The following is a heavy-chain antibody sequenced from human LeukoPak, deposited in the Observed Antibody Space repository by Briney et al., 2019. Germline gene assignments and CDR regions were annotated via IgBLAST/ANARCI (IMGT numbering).Heavy chain of an antibody. J-gene: IGHJ6*02. V-gene: IGHV1-46*01. CDR1: GYTFTSYY. CDR2: INPSGGST. D-gene: IGHD2-2*01. Sequence: GASVKVSCKASGYTFTSYYMHWVRQAPGQGLEWMGIINPSGGSTSYAQKFQGRVTMTTDTSTSTAYMELRSLRSDDTAVYYCARVAVVVVPAGGYYYYYYGMDVWGQGTTVTVSS. CDR3: ARVAVVVVPAGGYYYYYYGMDV.